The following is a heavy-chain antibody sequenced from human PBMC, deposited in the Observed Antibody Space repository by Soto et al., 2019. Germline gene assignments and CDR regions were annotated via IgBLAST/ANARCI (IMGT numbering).Heavy chain of an antibody. V-gene: IGHV1-69*06. CDR1: GGAFRSYT. J-gene: IGHJ6*02. CDR2: ITPIFGAA. D-gene: IGHD6-19*01. CDR3: ARDEIAVANRVGMDV. Sequence: QVQLVQSGAEVKKPGSSVKVSCKASGGAFRSYTISWVRQAPGQGLEWMGGITPIFGAANYAQKLECRVTISAEKSTTTAYMELSNLTSEDTAVYYCARDEIAVANRVGMDVWGQGTTVIVSS.